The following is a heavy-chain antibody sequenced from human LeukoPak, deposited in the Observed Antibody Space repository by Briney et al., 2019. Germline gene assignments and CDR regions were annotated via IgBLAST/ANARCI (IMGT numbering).Heavy chain of an antibody. CDR1: GGTFSSYA. CDR2: IIPILGIA. D-gene: IGHD2-15*01. V-gene: IGHV1-69*04. J-gene: IGHJ4*02. Sequence: LVKVSCKASGGTFSSYAISWVRQAPGQGLEWMGRIIPILGIANYAQKFQGRVTITADKSTSTAYMELSSLRSEDTAVYYCAREWENCSGGSCHTEYFDYWGQGTLVTVSS. CDR3: AREWENCSGGSCHTEYFDY.